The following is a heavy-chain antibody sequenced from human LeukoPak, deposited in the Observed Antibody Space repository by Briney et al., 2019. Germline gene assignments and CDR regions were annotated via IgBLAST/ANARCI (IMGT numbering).Heavy chain of an antibody. J-gene: IGHJ4*02. CDR1: GLTFSSSW. CDR3: VRVTEYSTAGMRY. Sequence: GGSLRLSCAVSGLTFSSSWMDWVRQAPGKGLEWVASINPDGNKKYSADSVKGRFTISRDNAKNTMYLQMNSLRVEDTALYYCVRVTEYSTAGMRYWGQGTLVTVSS. CDR2: INPDGNKK. V-gene: IGHV3-7*01. D-gene: IGHD2/OR15-2a*01.